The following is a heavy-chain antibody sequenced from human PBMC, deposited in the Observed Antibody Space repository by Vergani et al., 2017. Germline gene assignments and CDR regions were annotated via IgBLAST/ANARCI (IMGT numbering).Heavy chain of an antibody. V-gene: IGHV4-31*03. CDR1: GGSISSGGYY. J-gene: IGHJ4*02. CDR2: IYYSGST. CDR3: ARYLYIAAAGIDY. Sequence: QVQLQESGPGLVKPSQTLSLPCTVSGGSISSGGYYWSWIRQHPGKGLEWIGYIYYSGSTYYNPTLKSRVTISVDTSKNQFSLKLSAVTAADTAVYYCARYLYIAAAGIDYWGQGTLVTVSS. D-gene: IGHD6-13*01.